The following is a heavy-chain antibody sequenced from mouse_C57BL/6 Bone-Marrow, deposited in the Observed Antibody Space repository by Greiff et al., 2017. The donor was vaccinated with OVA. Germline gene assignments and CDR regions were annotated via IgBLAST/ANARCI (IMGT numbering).Heavy chain of an antibody. D-gene: IGHD1-1*01. J-gene: IGHJ1*03. CDR3: AFYYGSSYRYFDV. V-gene: IGHV1-39*01. CDR2: INPNYGTT. CDR1: GYSFTDYN. Sequence: EVKLQESGPELVKPGASVKISCKASGYSFTDYNMNWVKQSNGKSLEWIGVINPNYGTTSYNQKFKGKATLTVDQSSSTAYMQLNSLTSEDSAVYYGAFYYGSSYRYFDVWGTGTTVTVSA.